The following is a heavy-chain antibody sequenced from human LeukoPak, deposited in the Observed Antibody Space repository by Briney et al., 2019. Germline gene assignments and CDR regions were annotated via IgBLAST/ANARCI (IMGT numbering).Heavy chain of an antibody. CDR2: VSGDGSAT. Sequence: HTGGSLRLSCAASGFTFSNYWMHWVRQAPGKGLVWVSRVSGDGSATNYADSVKGRFTISRDNAKNTLYLQMNSLRPEDTAVYYCARNHYGSVDYWGQGTLVTVSS. J-gene: IGHJ4*02. V-gene: IGHV3-74*01. CDR3: ARNHYGSVDY. CDR1: GFTFSNYW. D-gene: IGHD3-10*01.